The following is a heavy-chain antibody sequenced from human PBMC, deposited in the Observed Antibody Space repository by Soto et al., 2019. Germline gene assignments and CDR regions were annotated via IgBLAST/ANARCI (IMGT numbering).Heavy chain of an antibody. CDR3: VKNSGWFNT. CDR1: GFTFGTTD. CDR2: IDGSGGIT. J-gene: IGHJ5*02. Sequence: GGSLRLSCAASGFTFGTTDMSWVRQAPGEGLEWVSTIDGSGGITYYADSVKGRFTISRDNSRNSVYLQMNSLRGDDTALYYCVKNSGWFNTWGQGALVTVSS. V-gene: IGHV3-23*01. D-gene: IGHD3-10*01.